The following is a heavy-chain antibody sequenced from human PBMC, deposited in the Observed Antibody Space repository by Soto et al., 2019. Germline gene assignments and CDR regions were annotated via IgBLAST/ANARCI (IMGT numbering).Heavy chain of an antibody. CDR1: GYTFTSYH. V-gene: IGHV1-46*01. J-gene: IGHJ6*02. CDR3: ARGSGMVVVQDAIQKYFYGMDV. CDR2: INPSGGSA. D-gene: IGHD2-2*01. Sequence: ASVKVSCKASGYTFTSYHMHWVRQAAGQGLEWMGIINPSGGSASYAQKFQGRVTMTRDTSTSTVFLELSSLTSEDTAVYYCARGSGMVVVQDAIQKYFYGMDVWVQRTTVTVSS.